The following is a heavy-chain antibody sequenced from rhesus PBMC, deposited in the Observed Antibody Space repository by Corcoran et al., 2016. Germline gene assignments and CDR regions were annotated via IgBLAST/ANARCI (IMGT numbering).Heavy chain of an antibody. CDR1: GGSISGGYY. D-gene: IGHD5-24*01. CDR2: IYGNRART. J-gene: IGHJ2*01. V-gene: IGHV4S7*01. Sequence: QVQLQESGPGLVKPSETLSLTCAVSGGSISGGYYWGWIRQHPGKGLEWIGNIYGNRARTYYNPSRRSRVTSSKDTSKNQCSLRRSAVTAADTAVYYCARAPKWVQFGWYCDIWRPGTSSTISS. CDR3: ARAPKWVQFGWYCDI.